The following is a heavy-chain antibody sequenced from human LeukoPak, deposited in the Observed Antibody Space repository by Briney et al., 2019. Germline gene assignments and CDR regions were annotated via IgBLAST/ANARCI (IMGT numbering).Heavy chain of an antibody. V-gene: IGHV4-61*02. CDR3: ARISGTTSRIDP. J-gene: IGHJ5*02. Sequence: PSETLSLTCTVSGGSISSSSYYWGWIRQPAGKGLEWIGRIYTSGSTNYNPSLKSRVTMSVDTSKNQFSLKLSSVTAADTAVYYCARISGTTSRIDPWGQGTLVTVSS. CDR1: GGSISSSSYY. CDR2: IYTSGST. D-gene: IGHD1-20*01.